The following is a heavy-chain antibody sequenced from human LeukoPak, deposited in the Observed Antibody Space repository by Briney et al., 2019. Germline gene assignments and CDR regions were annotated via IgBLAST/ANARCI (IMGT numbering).Heavy chain of an antibody. CDR2: INPSGGST. CDR1: GYTFTSYY. J-gene: IGHJ4*02. D-gene: IGHD3-10*01. V-gene: IGHV1-46*01. CDR3: AREGITMVRGVIITIIDY. Sequence: ASVKVSCKASGYTFTSYYMHWVRQAPGQGLEWMGIINPSGGSTSYAQKFQGRVTMTRDMSTSTVYMELSSLRSEDTAVYYCAREGITMVRGVIITIIDYRGQGTLVTVSS.